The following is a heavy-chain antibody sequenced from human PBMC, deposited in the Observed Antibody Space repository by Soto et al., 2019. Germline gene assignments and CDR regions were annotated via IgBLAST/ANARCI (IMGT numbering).Heavy chain of an antibody. J-gene: IGHJ4*02. CDR2: IYYSGST. CDR1: GGSISSRSYY. V-gene: IGHV4-39*01. D-gene: IGHD3-10*01. CDR3: ARQWPDYYGSGSYYFDY. Sequence: QLQLQESGPGLVKPSETLSLTCTVSGGSISSRSYYWGWIRQPPGKGLEWIGSIYYSGSTYYNPSHKSRITISVDTSKNQFARKLSSVTAADTAVYYCARQWPDYYGSGSYYFDYWGQGNLVTVSS.